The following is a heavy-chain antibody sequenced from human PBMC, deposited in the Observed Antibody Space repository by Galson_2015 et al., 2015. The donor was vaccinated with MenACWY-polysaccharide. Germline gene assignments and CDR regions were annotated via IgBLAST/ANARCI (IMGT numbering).Heavy chain of an antibody. CDR1: FSSYA. CDR3: AKFPQGVAVLGGLDY. J-gene: IGHJ4*02. CDR2: ISGSGGST. D-gene: IGHD6-19*01. V-gene: IGHV3-23*01. Sequence: FSSYAMRWVRQAPGKGLEWVSDISGSGGSTYYADSVKGRFTISRDNSKNTLYLQMNSLRAEDTAVYYCAKFPQGVAVLGGLDYWGQGTLVTVSS.